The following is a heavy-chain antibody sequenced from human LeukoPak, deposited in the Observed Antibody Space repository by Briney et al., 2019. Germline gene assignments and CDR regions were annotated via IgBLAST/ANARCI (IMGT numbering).Heavy chain of an antibody. Sequence: PSETLSLTCTVSGGSISSCYWSWIRQPPGKGLEWIGYIYYSGSTNYNPSLESRVTMSVDTSKNQFSLKLSSVTAADTAVYYCTRGSIAYYYMDVWGKGTTVTISS. CDR2: IYYSGST. CDR1: GGSISSCY. CDR3: TRGSIAYYYMDV. V-gene: IGHV4-59*01. J-gene: IGHJ6*03. D-gene: IGHD3-22*01.